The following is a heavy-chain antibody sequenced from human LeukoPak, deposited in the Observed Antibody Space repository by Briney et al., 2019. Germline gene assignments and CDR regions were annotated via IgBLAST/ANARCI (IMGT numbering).Heavy chain of an antibody. CDR1: GFTFSSYE. D-gene: IGHD4-17*01. CDR2: ISRSGSTI. Sequence: GGSQSLLCAASGFTFSSYEINWARQAPGKGLEWVSYISRSGSTIHYADSVKGRFTVSRDSAKNSLFLQMNSLRAEDTAVYYCARVLTTMPTLDYWGQGTLVTVSS. J-gene: IGHJ4*02. CDR3: ARVLTTMPTLDY. V-gene: IGHV3-48*03.